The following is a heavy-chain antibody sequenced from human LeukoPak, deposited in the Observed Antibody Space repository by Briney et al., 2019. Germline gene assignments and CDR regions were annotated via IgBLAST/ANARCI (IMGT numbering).Heavy chain of an antibody. CDR1: GFTFSSYS. J-gene: IGHJ4*02. V-gene: IGHV3-21*01. Sequence: GGSLRLSCAASGFTFSSYSMNWVRQAPGKGLEWVSSISSSSSYIYYADSVKGRFTISRDNAKNSLYLQMNSLRAEGTAVYYCARGYYDYVWGSFFDYWGQGTLVTVSS. CDR2: ISSSSSYI. D-gene: IGHD3-16*01. CDR3: ARGYYDYVWGSFFDY.